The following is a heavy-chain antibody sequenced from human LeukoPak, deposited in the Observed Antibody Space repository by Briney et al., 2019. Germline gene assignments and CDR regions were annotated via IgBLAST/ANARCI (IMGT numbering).Heavy chain of an antibody. D-gene: IGHD5-18*01. CDR2: IYYSGST. V-gene: IGHV4-59*08. CDR1: GGSISSYY. J-gene: IGHJ4*02. Sequence: SETLSLTCTVSGGSISSYYWSWIRQPPGKGLEVIGYIYYSGSTNYNPSLKSRVTISVDTSKNQFSLKLSSVTAADTAVYYCARRRQLWSGIDYWGQGTLVTVSS. CDR3: ARRRQLWSGIDY.